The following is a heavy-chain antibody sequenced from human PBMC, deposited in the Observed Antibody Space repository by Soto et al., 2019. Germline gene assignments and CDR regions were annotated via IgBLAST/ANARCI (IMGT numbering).Heavy chain of an antibody. CDR1: GGSITNYY. D-gene: IGHD3-22*01. J-gene: IGHJ4*02. Sequence: QVQLEESGPGLVKPSETLSLTCTVSGGSITNYYWSWIRQPTGKGLEWIGYIYYTGSTNYNPSLKSRGTISVDTSKNQFSLKLSSVTAADTAVYYCARLYYDSSGYYRNFDCWGQGTLVTVSS. CDR2: IYYTGST. CDR3: ARLYYDSSGYYRNFDC. V-gene: IGHV4-59*01.